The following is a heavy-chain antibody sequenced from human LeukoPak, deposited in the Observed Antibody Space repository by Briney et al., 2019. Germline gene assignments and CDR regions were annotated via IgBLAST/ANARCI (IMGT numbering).Heavy chain of an antibody. D-gene: IGHD6-19*01. CDR2: IYPGDSDT. CDR3: ARRGIAVAGTGAYYYGMDV. V-gene: IGHV5-51*01. J-gene: IGHJ6*02. CDR1: GYSFTSYW. Sequence: GESLKISCKGSGYSFTSYWIGWVRQMPGKGLEWMGIIYPGDSDTRYSPSFQGQVTISADKSISTAYLQWSSLKASDTAMYYCARRGIAVAGTGAYYYGMDVWGQGTTVTVSS.